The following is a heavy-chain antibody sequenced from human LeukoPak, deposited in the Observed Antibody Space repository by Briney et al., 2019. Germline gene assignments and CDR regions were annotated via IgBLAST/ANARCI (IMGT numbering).Heavy chain of an antibody. CDR3: ARGLNDSWTGENY. D-gene: IGHD3-3*01. V-gene: IGHV4-34*01. CDR1: GGSFSGYY. J-gene: IGHJ4*02. Sequence: SETLSLTCAVYGGSFSGYYWSWIRQPPGKGLEWIGEINHSGSTNYNPSLKSRVTISLDMSKSQFSLKVRYVTAADTAVYYCARGLNDSWTGENYWGQGTLVTVSS. CDR2: INHSGST.